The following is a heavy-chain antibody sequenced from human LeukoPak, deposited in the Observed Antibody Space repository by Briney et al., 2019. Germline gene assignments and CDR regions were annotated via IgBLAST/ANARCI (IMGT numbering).Heavy chain of an antibody. CDR3: ARAISGSFDSSGFYP. CDR1: GYSFTAYF. Sequence: ASVKVSCKASGYSFTAYFLHWARQAPGQGLEWVGRINPNNGDTNYAQKFQGRVTVTRDTSFDTAYIELTRLRSDDTAVYYCARAISGSFDSSGFYPWGQGTLVTVSS. CDR2: INPNNGDT. V-gene: IGHV1-2*06. D-gene: IGHD3-22*01. J-gene: IGHJ5*02.